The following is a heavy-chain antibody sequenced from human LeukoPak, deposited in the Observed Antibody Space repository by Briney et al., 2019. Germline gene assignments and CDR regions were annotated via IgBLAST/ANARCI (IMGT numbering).Heavy chain of an antibody. V-gene: IGHV4-59*01. CDR2: IYYSGST. J-gene: IGHJ4*02. D-gene: IGHD6-13*01. CDR3: ARGGPVAAAGTVDC. Sequence: PSETLSLTCTVSGGSISSYYWSWIRQPPGKGLEWIGYIYYSGSTNYNPSLKSRVAISVDTSKNQFSLKRSSVTAADTAVYYCARGGPVAAAGTVDCWGQGTLVTVSS. CDR1: GGSISSYY.